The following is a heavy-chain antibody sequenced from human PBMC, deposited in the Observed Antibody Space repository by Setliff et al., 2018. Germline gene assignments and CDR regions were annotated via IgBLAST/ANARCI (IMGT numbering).Heavy chain of an antibody. CDR3: ARSLGSGSYYNSRPFYSDY. V-gene: IGHV4-39*02. D-gene: IGHD3-10*01. CDR2: IYYSGTT. CDR1: GDSISSRSHY. J-gene: IGHJ4*02. Sequence: PSETLSLTCTVSGDSISSRSHYWGWIRQPPGKGLEWIGNIYYSGTTYYNPSLKSRVTISVDTSKNHFSLKLSSVTAADTAVYFCARSLGSGSYYNSRPFYSDYWGQGTLVTVSS.